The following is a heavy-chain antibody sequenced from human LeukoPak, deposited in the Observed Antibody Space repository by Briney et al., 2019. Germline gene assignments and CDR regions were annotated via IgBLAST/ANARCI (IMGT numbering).Heavy chain of an antibody. J-gene: IGHJ4*02. CDR3: ARAPGWRSYSDF. CDR2: LKQDGREK. D-gene: IGHD1-26*01. CDR1: GFSFGSDW. Sequence: PGGSLRLSCAASGFSFGSDWMTWVRQAPGEGLEWLASLKQDGREKYYVDSVKGRFTISRDNAKNSLYLQMNSLRAEDTAVYYCARAPGWRSYSDFWGQGTLVTVSS. V-gene: IGHV3-7*01.